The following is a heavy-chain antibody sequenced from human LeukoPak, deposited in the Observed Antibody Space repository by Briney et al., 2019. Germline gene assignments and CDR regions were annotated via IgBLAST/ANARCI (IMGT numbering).Heavy chain of an antibody. J-gene: IGHJ6*02. CDR1: GGTFSSYA. Sequence: GASVKVSFKASGGTFSSYAISWVRQAPGQGLEWMGGIIPIFGTANYAQKFQGRVTITADESTSTAYMELGSLRSEDTAVYYCARARSDDYGDYGYNYYYGMDVWGQGTTVTVSS. CDR2: IIPIFGTA. V-gene: IGHV1-69*13. D-gene: IGHD4-17*01. CDR3: ARARSDDYGDYGYNYYYGMDV.